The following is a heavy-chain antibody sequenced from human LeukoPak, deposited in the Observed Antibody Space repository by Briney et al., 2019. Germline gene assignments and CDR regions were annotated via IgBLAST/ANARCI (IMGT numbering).Heavy chain of an antibody. Sequence: GGSLRLSCAASGFTFSSYAMSWVRQAPGKGLEWVANIKQDGSEKYYVDSVKGRFTISRDNAKNSLYLQMNSLRAEDTAVYYCARAHYYDSSGYYSYWGQGTLVTVSS. D-gene: IGHD3-22*01. J-gene: IGHJ4*02. CDR3: ARAHYYDSSGYYSY. CDR1: GFTFSSYA. V-gene: IGHV3-7*01. CDR2: IKQDGSEK.